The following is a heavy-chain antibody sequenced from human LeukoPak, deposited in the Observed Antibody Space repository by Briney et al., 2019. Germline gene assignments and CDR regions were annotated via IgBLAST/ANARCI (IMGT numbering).Heavy chain of an antibody. CDR1: GYSSSGYY. J-gene: IGHJ4*02. D-gene: IGHD1-26*01. Sequence: GASVKVSCKASGYSSSGYYINWVRQAPGQGLEWMGWIKPNGGDTNYPQKFRGRITMTRDTSISTVYMELKSLTSDDTAVYYCARGDEWELAVDFWGQGTLITVSS. CDR3: ARGDEWELAVDF. V-gene: IGHV1-2*02. CDR2: IKPNGGDT.